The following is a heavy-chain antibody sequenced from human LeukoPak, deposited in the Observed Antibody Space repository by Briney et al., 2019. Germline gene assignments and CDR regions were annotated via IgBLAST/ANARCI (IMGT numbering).Heavy chain of an antibody. CDR2: IIPIFGIA. V-gene: IGHV1-69*04. Sequence: SVKVSCKASGGTFSSYAISWVRQAPGQGLEWMGRIIPIFGIANYAQKFQGRVTITADKSTSTAYMELSSLRSEDTAVYYCARESVKYWEPGASGGMDVWGQGTTVTVSS. CDR1: GGTFSSYA. CDR3: ARESVKYWEPGASGGMDV. J-gene: IGHJ6*02. D-gene: IGHD1-26*01.